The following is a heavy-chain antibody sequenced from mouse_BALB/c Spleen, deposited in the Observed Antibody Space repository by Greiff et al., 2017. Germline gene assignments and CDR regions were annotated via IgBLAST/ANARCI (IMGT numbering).Heavy chain of an antibody. D-gene: IGHD1-1*01. J-gene: IGHJ2*01. CDR2: ISYSGST. CDR3: AFITTVVDYFDY. CDR1: GYSITSDYA. V-gene: IGHV3-2*02. Sequence: EVQLQESGPGLVKPSQSLSLTCTVTGYSITSDYAWNWIRQFPGNKLEWMGYISYSGSTSYNPSLKSRISITRDTSKNQFFLQLNSVTTEDTATYYCAFITTVVDYFDYWGQGTTLTVSS.